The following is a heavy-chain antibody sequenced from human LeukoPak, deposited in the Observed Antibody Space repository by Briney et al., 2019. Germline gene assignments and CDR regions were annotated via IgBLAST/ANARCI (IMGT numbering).Heavy chain of an antibody. Sequence: SETLSLTCTVSGGSISSGGYFWNWIRQPPGKGLEWIGYIYHSGSPYYNPSLRSRVTISMDTSKNQFSLKLSSVTAADTAVYYCAYVGGSSGYWGQGTLVTVSS. V-gene: IGHV4-30-2*02. J-gene: IGHJ4*02. CDR3: AYVGGSSGY. CDR2: IYHSGSP. D-gene: IGHD1-26*01. CDR1: GGSISSGGYF.